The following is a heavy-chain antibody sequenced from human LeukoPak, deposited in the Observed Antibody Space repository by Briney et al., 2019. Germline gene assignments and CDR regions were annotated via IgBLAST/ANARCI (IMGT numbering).Heavy chain of an antibody. CDR3: ARVQYSSGWYLLAFDY. CDR2: IYYSGST. V-gene: IGHV4-59*01. J-gene: IGHJ4*02. Sequence: SETLSLTCTVSGGSISSYYWSWIRQPPGKGLEWIGYIYYSGSTNYNPSLKSRVTISVDTSKNQFSLKLSSVTAADTAVYYCARVQYSSGWYLLAFDYWGQGTLVTVSS. CDR1: GGSISSYY. D-gene: IGHD6-19*01.